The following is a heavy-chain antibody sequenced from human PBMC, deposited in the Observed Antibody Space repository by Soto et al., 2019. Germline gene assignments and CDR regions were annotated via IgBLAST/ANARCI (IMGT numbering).Heavy chain of an antibody. CDR3: ARNRGWDTLDY. V-gene: IGHV3-7*01. Sequence: EVQLVESGGGLVQPGGSLRLSCVASGFSFSSYWMKWVRQAPGKGLETVANIKGDGSEKTYVDSVKGRFIISRDNAKNSLYLEMDSLRAEDMAVYYCARNRGWDTLDYWGQGTLVTVSS. D-gene: IGHD6-19*01. J-gene: IGHJ4*02. CDR1: GFSFSSYW. CDR2: IKGDGSEK.